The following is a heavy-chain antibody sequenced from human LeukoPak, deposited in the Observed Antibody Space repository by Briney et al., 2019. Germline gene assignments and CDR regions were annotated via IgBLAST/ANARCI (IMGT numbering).Heavy chain of an antibody. CDR2: ISSSSNYI. D-gene: IGHD3-22*01. V-gene: IGHV3-21*01. Sequence: GGSLRLSCAASGFTFSSYSMNWVRQAPGKGLEWVSSISSSSNYIYYADSVKGRFTISRDNAKNTLNLQMNSLRAEDTAVYYCARDLGQYYDTSDNWFDPWGQGTLVTVSS. CDR3: ARDLGQYYDTSDNWFDP. CDR1: GFTFSSYS. J-gene: IGHJ5*02.